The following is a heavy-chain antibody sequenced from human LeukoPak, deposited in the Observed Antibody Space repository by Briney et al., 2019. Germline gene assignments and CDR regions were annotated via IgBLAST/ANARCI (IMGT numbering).Heavy chain of an antibody. D-gene: IGHD3-22*01. Sequence: SETLSLTCAVYGGSFSGYYWSWIRQSPGKGLEWIGEINHSGSTSYNPSLKSRVTISVDTSKNHFSLNLNSVTAADTAVYYCARGSYDSSGYYYGLVFDYWGQGTLVTVSS. J-gene: IGHJ4*02. V-gene: IGHV4-34*01. CDR2: INHSGST. CDR1: GGSFSGYY. CDR3: ARGSYDSSGYYYGLVFDY.